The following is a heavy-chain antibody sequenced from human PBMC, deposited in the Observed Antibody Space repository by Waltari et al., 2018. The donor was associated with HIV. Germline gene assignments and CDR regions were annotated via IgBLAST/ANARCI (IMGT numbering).Heavy chain of an antibody. CDR1: GGSISSYY. D-gene: IGHD3-10*01. Sequence: QVQLQESGPGLVKPSETLSLTCTVSGGSISSYYWSWIRQPPGKGLEWSGYIYYSGSTNYNPSLKSRVTISVDTSKNQFSLKLSSVTAADTAVYYCARDPTSYYGSGNDAFDIWGQGTMVTVSS. V-gene: IGHV4-59*01. J-gene: IGHJ3*02. CDR3: ARDPTSYYGSGNDAFDI. CDR2: IYYSGST.